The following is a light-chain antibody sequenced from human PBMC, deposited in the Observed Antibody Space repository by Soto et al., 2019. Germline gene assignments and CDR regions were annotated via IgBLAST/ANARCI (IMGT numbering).Light chain of an antibody. V-gene: IGLV2-14*03. CDR1: SSDIGHYDY. CDR2: HVT. CDR3: CSLTTSHTYV. Sequence: QSALTQPASVSGSPGQSITISCTGTSSDIGHYDYVSWYQQHPGKAPKLMIYHVTYRPSGASNRYSGSKSSNSASLTISGLQADDEADYYCCSLTTSHTYVFGSGTKVTVL. J-gene: IGLJ1*01.